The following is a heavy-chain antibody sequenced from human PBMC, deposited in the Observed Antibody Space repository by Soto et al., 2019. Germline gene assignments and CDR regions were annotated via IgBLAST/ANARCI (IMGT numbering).Heavy chain of an antibody. Sequence: QITLKESGPTLVKPTQTLTLTCTFSGFSLSTSGVGVGWIRQPPGKALEWLALIYWVDDKRYSPSLKSRLTITKDTSKNQVVLTMTNMDPVDTATYYCAHRWKSGDAFDIWGQGTMVTVSS. CDR2: IYWVDDK. CDR3: AHRWKSGDAFDI. D-gene: IGHD1-1*01. CDR1: GFSLSTSGVG. V-gene: IGHV2-5*02. J-gene: IGHJ3*02.